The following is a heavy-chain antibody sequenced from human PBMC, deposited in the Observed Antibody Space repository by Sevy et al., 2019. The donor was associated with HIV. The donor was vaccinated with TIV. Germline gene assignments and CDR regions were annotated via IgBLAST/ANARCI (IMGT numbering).Heavy chain of an antibody. J-gene: IGHJ3*02. CDR3: ARLYHGGSAVQAFDI. D-gene: IGHD2-15*01. Sequence: ASVKVSCKASGGTFTSYGLSWVRQAPGQGLEWVGTYTPIFGTTNYAQKFQGRITIAADESTRTAYMELSSLGSEESAVYFCARLYHGGSAVQAFDIWGQGTMVTVSS. CDR2: YTPIFGTT. V-gene: IGHV1-69*13. CDR1: GGTFTSYG.